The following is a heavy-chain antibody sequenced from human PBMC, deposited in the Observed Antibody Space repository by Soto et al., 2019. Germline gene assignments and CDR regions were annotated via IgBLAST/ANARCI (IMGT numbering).Heavy chain of an antibody. V-gene: IGHV3-23*01. CDR2: ISGSGGST. J-gene: IGHJ4*02. CDR3: TKYGGNSATLGFDS. D-gene: IGHD2-21*02. Sequence: EVLLLESGGGLVQPGGSLRLSCAASGFTFTTYAMSWVRQAPGKGLEWVSAISGSGGSTYYGDSVKGRFTISRDISRNTLDLQMNSLRAEDTALYYCTKYGGNSATLGFDSWGQGTLVTVSS. CDR1: GFTFTTYA.